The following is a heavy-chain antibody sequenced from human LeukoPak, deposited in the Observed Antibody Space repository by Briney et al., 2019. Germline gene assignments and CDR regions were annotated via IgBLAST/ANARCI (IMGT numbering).Heavy chain of an antibody. D-gene: IGHD1-26*01. CDR2: IIPIFGTA. V-gene: IGHV1-69*13. CDR3: AKMSGSYLAPPYYYYYMDV. J-gene: IGHJ6*03. CDR1: GGTFSNYA. Sequence: ASVKVSCKASGGTFSNYAINWVRQAPGQGLEWTGGIIPIFGTANYAQKFQGRVTITADESTSTAYMELSSLRSEDTAVYYCAKMSGSYLAPPYYYYYMDVWGKGTTVTVSS.